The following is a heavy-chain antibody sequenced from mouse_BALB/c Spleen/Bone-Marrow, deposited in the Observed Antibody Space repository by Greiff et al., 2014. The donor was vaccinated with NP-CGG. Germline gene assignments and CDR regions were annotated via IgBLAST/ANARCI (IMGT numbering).Heavy chain of an antibody. J-gene: IGHJ1*01. CDR3: ASGISWYFDV. V-gene: IGHV7-3*02. Sequence: EVQLQQSGGGLVQPGGSLRLSCATSGFTFTDYYMSWVRQPPGKALEWMGFIRNKANGYTTEYSASVKARFTISRDNSQSILYSQINALIAADSGAYYGASGISWYFDVWGAGTTVTVSS. CDR2: IRNKANGYTT. CDR1: GFTFTDYY.